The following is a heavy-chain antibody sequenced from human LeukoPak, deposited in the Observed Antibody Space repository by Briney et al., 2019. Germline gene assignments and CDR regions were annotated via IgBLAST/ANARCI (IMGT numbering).Heavy chain of an antibody. D-gene: IGHD3-10*01. CDR2: INPNSGGT. Sequence: ASVKVSCKASGYTFTGYYTHWVRQAPGQGLEWMGRINPNSGGTNYAQKFQGRVTMTRDTSISTAYMELSRLRSDDTAVYYCARVTYYYGSGSVQGFDYWGQGTLVTVSS. J-gene: IGHJ4*02. CDR1: GYTFTGYY. V-gene: IGHV1-2*06. CDR3: ARVTYYYGSGSVQGFDY.